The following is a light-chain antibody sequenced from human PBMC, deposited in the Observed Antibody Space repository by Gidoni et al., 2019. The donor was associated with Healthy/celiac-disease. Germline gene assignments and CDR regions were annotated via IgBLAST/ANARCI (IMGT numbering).Light chain of an antibody. CDR1: SSNIGAGYD. V-gene: IGLV1-40*01. CDR2: CNS. CDR3: QSYDSSLSGYV. Sequence: QSVLTPPPSVSGAPGQRVTISCTGSSSNIGAGYDVHWYQQLPGTAPKLLIYCNSNRPSGVPDLFSGSKSGTSASLAITGLQAEDEADYYCQSYDSSLSGYVFGTGTKVTVL. J-gene: IGLJ1*01.